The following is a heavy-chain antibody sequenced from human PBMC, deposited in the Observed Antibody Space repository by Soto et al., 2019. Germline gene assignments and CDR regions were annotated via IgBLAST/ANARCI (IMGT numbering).Heavy chain of an antibody. Sequence: ASVKVSCKASGYTFTGYYMHWVRQAPGQGLEWMGWINPNSGGTNYAQKFQGRVTMTRDTSISTAYMELSRLRSDDTAVYYCARDPQLRFLEWLTRYYYYYGMDVWGQGTTVTVSS. CDR2: INPNSGGT. CDR3: ARDPQLRFLEWLTRYYYYYGMDV. D-gene: IGHD3-3*01. CDR1: GYTFTGYY. J-gene: IGHJ6*02. V-gene: IGHV1-2*02.